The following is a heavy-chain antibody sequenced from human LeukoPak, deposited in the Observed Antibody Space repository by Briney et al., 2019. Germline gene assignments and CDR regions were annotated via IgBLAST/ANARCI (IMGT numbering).Heavy chain of an antibody. D-gene: IGHD5-18*01. CDR3: GKSLRYSYGYASDY. CDR1: GYTFSNYG. V-gene: IGHV1-18*01. J-gene: IGHJ4*02. Sequence: ASVKVSCHAFGYTFSNYGITRVRQAPGQGLEGTGWISAYNGNTYFAQTLQARVTMTTDPLTSPGYMELSSLSSEDTVMYYCGKSLRYSYGYASDYWGPGTLVTVSS. CDR2: ISAYNGNT.